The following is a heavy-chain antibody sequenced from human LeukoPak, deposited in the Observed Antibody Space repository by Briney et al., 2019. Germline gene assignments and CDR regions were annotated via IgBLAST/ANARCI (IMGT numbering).Heavy chain of an antibody. J-gene: IGHJ6*03. D-gene: IGHD5-24*01. CDR2: ISGSGGST. V-gene: IGHV3-23*01. Sequence: GGSLRLSCAASGFTLSNAWMSWVRQAPGKGLEWVSAISGSGGSTYYADSVKGRFTISRDNSKNTLYLQMNSLRAEDTAVYYCAKGTATTYYYYYYYMDVWGKGTTVTVSS. CDR3: AKGTATTYYYYYYYMDV. CDR1: GFTLSNAW.